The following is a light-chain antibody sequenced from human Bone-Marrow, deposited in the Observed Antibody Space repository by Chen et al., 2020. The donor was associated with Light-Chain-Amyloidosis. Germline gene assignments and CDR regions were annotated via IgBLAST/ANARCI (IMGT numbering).Light chain of an antibody. CDR1: QGISSY. V-gene: IGKV1-8*01. CDR2: AAS. J-gene: IGKJ2*01. CDR3: QQYYSYPYT. Sequence: AIRMTQSPSSLSASTGDRVTITCRASQGISSYLAWYQQKPGKAPKLLIYAASTLQSGVPSRFSGSGSVTDCTLTISCLQSEDFATYYCQQYYSYPYTFGQGTKLEIK.